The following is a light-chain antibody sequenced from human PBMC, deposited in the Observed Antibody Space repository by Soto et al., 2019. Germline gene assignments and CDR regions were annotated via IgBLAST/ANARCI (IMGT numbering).Light chain of an antibody. CDR3: QQYYTTPLT. CDR1: QSVLYSSNNNNY. V-gene: IGKV4-1*01. J-gene: IGKJ4*01. CDR2: WAS. Sequence: DIVMTQSPDSLTVSLGERATINCKSSQSVLYSSNNNNYLAWYQQKPGQPPKLLFYWASIRGSGVSDRFSGSGSGTNFTLRIHSLQAEDVAVYYCQQYYTTPLTFGGGTKVDIK.